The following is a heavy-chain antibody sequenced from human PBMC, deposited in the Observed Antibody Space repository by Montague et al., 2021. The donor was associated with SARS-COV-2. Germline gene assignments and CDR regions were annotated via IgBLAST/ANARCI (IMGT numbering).Heavy chain of an antibody. CDR2: IWYDGSNQ. J-gene: IGHJ6*02. CDR3: AREYSAPRWFGEYNRYGMDV. V-gene: IGHV3-33*08. CDR1: GGSLSGYY. Sequence: LSLTCAVYGGSLSGYYWSWIRQAPGKGLEWVAVIWYDGSNQYYGDSVKGRFTISRDNSKNTLYLQMNSLRAEDTAVYYCAREYSAPRWFGEYNRYGMDVWGQGTTVTVSS. D-gene: IGHD3-10*01.